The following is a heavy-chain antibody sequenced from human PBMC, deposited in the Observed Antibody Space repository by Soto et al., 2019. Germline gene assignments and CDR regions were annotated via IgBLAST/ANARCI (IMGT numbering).Heavy chain of an antibody. D-gene: IGHD2-2*01. V-gene: IGHV1-69*13. J-gene: IGHJ4*02. CDR1: GFTFTSYG. CDR3: ARDPRIYCTSASCHSYFDY. CDR2: IIPVFGTV. Sequence: SVKVSCKASGFTFTSYGITWVRQAPGQGPEWLGGIIPVFGTVNNAQKFQGRVTITADESTATAYMELSGLTSEDTAVYFCARDPRIYCTSASCHSYFDYWGPGTLVTVSS.